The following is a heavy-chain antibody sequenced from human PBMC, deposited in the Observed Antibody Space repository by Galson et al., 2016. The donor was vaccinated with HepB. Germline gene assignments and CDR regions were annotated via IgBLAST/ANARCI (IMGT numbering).Heavy chain of an antibody. CDR3: ARVEFYYDSSGSGYYFDY. Sequence: SVKVSCKASGYSFTTYYIHWVRQAPGEGLEWMGAINPAGGNTNYAQKFQGGVTMTKDTSTSTVYMELSSLRSEDTAVYYCARVEFYYDSSGSGYYFDYWGQGTLVTVSS. CDR2: INPAGGNT. CDR1: GYSFTTYY. V-gene: IGHV1-46*01. D-gene: IGHD3-22*01. J-gene: IGHJ4*02.